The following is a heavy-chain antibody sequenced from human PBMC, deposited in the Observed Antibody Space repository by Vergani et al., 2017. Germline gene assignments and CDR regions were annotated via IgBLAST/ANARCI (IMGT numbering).Heavy chain of an antibody. D-gene: IGHD5-18*01. J-gene: IGHJ3*02. CDR3: ARNVPGIQLWQAFDI. CDR1: GGSISSYY. CDR2: IYYSGST. V-gene: IGHV4-59*01. Sequence: QVQLQESGPGLVKPSETLSLTCTVSGGSISSYYWSWIRQPPGKGLEWIGYIYYSGSTNYNPSLKSRVTMSVDTSKNQFSLKLSSVTAADTAVYYCARNVPGIQLWQAFDIWGQGTMVTVSS.